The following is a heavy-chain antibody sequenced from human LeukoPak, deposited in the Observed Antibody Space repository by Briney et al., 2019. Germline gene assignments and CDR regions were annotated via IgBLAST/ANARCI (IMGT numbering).Heavy chain of an antibody. J-gene: IGHJ4*02. CDR2: IRSKAYGGTT. CDR1: GFTFGDYA. CDR3: TRGYYYDSSGYGLDY. Sequence: GGSLRLSCTASGFTFGDYAMSWVRQAPGKGLEWVGFIRSKAYGGTTEYAASVKGRFTISRGDSKSIAYLQMNSLKTEDTAVYYCTRGYYYDSSGYGLDYWGQGTLVTVSS. V-gene: IGHV3-49*04. D-gene: IGHD3-22*01.